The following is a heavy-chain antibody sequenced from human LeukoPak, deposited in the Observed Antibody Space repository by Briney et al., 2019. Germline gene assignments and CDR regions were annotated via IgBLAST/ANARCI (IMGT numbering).Heavy chain of an antibody. CDR1: GFTFSSYG. V-gene: IGHV3-30*18. CDR3: AKDGWLYGMDV. CDR2: ISYDGSNK. J-gene: IGHJ6*02. D-gene: IGHD5-12*01. Sequence: GRSLRLSCAASGFTFSSYGMHWVRQAPGKGLEWVAVISYDGSNKYYADSVKGRFTTSRDNSKNTLYLQMNSLRAEDTAVYYCAKDGWLYGMDVWGQGTTVTVSS.